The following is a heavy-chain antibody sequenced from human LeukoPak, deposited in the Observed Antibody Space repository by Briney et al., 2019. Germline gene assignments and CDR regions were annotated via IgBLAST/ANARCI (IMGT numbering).Heavy chain of an antibody. CDR1: GFTFSSYW. D-gene: IGHD3-16*01. CDR2: ISDSGGST. Sequence: GVSLRLSCAASGFTFSSYWMTWVRQAPGKGLEWVSGISDSGGSTHYADSVKGRFTISRDNSKNTLYLHMNSLRLEDTAVYWCAKTLWGLTLLSSDYWGQGTLVTVSS. CDR3: AKTLWGLTLLSSDY. V-gene: IGHV3-23*01. J-gene: IGHJ4*02.